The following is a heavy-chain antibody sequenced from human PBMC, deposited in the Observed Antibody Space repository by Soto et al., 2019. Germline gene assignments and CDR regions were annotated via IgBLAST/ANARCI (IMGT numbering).Heavy chain of an antibody. V-gene: IGHV1-69*06. J-gene: IGHJ6*02. Sequence: GASVKVSCKASGGTFSSYAISWVRQAPGQGLEWMGGINPIFGTANYAQKFQGRVTITADKPTSTAYMELSSLRSEDTAVYYCARQDYHDSSGYQVWGQGTTVTVSS. D-gene: IGHD3-22*01. CDR3: ARQDYHDSSGYQV. CDR1: GGTFSSYA. CDR2: INPIFGTA.